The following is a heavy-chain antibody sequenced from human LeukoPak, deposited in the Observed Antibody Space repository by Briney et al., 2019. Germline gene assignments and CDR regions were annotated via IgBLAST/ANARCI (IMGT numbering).Heavy chain of an antibody. J-gene: IGHJ5*02. Sequence: SETLSLTCAVYGGSFSNYYWSWIRQPSGRGLEWIGEINHSGSTNYNPSLKSRVTISVDTSKNQFSLKLSSVTAADTAVYYCARALIVVVHNWFDPWGQGTLVTVSS. CDR2: INHSGST. CDR1: GGSFSNYY. CDR3: ARALIVVVHNWFDP. V-gene: IGHV4-34*01. D-gene: IGHD3-22*01.